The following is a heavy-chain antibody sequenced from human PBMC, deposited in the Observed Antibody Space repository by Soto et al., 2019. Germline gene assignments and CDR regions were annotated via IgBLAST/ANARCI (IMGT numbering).Heavy chain of an antibody. CDR3: AKDLAAAAGPSPFDY. Sequence: GGSLRLSCAASGFTFISYAMSWVRQAPGKGLEWVSAISGSVGSTYYADSVKGRFTISRDNSKNTLYLQMNSLRAEDTAVYYCAKDLAAAAGPSPFDYWGQGTLVTVSS. V-gene: IGHV3-23*01. J-gene: IGHJ4*02. CDR1: GFTFISYA. D-gene: IGHD6-13*01. CDR2: ISGSVGST.